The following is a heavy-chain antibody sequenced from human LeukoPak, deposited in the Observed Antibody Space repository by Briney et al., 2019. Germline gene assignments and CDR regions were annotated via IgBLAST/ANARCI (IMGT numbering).Heavy chain of an antibody. CDR3: ARVGVVVAATGNLWFDP. CDR2: ISISGSTI. Sequence: GGSLRLSCAASGVTFSSYEMNWVRQAPGKGLEWVSYISISGSTIYYADSVKGRFTISRDNAKNSLYLQMNSLRAEDTAVYYCARVGVVVAATGNLWFDPWGQGTLVTVSS. D-gene: IGHD2-15*01. V-gene: IGHV3-48*03. J-gene: IGHJ5*02. CDR1: GVTFSSYE.